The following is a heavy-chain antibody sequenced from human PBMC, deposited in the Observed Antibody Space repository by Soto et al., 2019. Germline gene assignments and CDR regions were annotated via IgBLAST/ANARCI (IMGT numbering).Heavy chain of an antibody. J-gene: IGHJ4*02. CDR3: NRVPSWGDSEY. D-gene: IGHD3-16*01. CDR2: IRTKTNGGAT. CDR1: GFTFGDFA. Sequence: GGSLRLSCAASGFTFGDFAISWVRQAPGKGLEWVGFIRTKTNGGATEYAASVKGRFTISRDDSTSIAYLQMNSLKTEDTAVYYCNRVPSWGDSEYWGQGTLVTVSS. V-gene: IGHV3-49*04.